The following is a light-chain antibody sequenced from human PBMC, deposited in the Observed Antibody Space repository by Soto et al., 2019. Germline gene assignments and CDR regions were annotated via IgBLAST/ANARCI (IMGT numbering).Light chain of an antibody. CDR2: GAS. CDR3: LRYCDAPPAYT. V-gene: IGKV3-20*01. CDR1: QSVSSRN. Sequence: EIVLTQSPGTVSLSPGERATLSCRASQSVSSRNLAWYRQKPGQAPRRLIFGASNGATGIPDRFSGSGSGKGFTLTISILEPEACEVYLCLRYCDAPPAYTFGQGTKLEIK. J-gene: IGKJ2*01.